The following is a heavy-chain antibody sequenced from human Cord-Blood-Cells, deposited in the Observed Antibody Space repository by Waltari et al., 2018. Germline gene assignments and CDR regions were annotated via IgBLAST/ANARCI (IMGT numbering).Heavy chain of an antibody. CDR3: ARGGVPASPFNWFDP. V-gene: IGHV4-34*01. CDR2: INQSGST. D-gene: IGHD2-2*01. CDR1: GGSFSGYS. J-gene: IGHJ5*02. Sequence: QVQLQQWGAGLFKPSETLSLTCAVYGGSFSGYSWSWIRQPQGKGLEWIGAINQSGSTNYNPSLKSRCTISVDTSKNQFSLKLSSVTAADPAVYYCARGGVPASPFNWFDPWGQGTLVTVSS.